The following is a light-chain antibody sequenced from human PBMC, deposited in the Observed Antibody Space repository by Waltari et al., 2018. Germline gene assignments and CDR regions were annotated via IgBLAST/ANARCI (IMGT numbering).Light chain of an antibody. J-gene: IGLJ3*02. Sequence: QSALTQPASVSGSPGQSITISCTGRNSDIVTFNLVPWYEQHPGKAPKLIIYEVKNRPSGVSDRFSGSKSDNTASLTISGLQHEDEATYFCSSYGASMTLLFGGGTRVTVL. CDR2: EVK. CDR3: SSYGASMTLL. V-gene: IGLV2-14*02. CDR1: NSDIVTFNL.